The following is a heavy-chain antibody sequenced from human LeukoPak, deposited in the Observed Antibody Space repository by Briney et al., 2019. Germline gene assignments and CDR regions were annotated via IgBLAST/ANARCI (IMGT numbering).Heavy chain of an antibody. J-gene: IGHJ3*02. V-gene: IGHV4-34*01. CDR1: GGSFGGYY. Sequence: SETLSLTCAVYGGSFGGYYWSWIRQPPGKGLEWIGEINHSGSTNYNPSLKSRVTISVDTSKNQFPLKLSSVTAADTAVYYCARAGHGGNAFDIWGQGTMVTVPS. CDR2: INHSGST. CDR3: ARAGHGGNAFDI. D-gene: IGHD4-23*01.